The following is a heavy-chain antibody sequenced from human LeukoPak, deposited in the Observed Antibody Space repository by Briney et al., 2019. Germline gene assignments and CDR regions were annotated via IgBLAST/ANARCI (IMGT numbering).Heavy chain of an antibody. D-gene: IGHD4-17*01. CDR3: ARDAYGDSHFDY. Sequence: GASVKVSCKASGGTFSSYAISWVRQAPGQGLEWMGRIIPILGIANYAQKFQGRVTITADKSTSTAYMELSSLRSEDTAVYYCARDAYGDSHFDYWGQGTLVTVSS. CDR2: IIPILGIA. V-gene: IGHV1-69*04. CDR1: GGTFSSYA. J-gene: IGHJ4*02.